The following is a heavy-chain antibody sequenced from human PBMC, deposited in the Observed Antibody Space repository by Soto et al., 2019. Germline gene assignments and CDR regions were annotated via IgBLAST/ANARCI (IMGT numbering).Heavy chain of an antibody. CDR2: IKSKTDGGTT. Sequence: EVQLVESGGGLVKPGGSLRLSCAASGFTFSNAWMSWVRQAPGKGLEWVGRIKSKTDGGTTDYAAPVKGRFTISRDDSKNTLYLQMNSLKTEDTAVYYCTTENAYYYDSSGYYYWAYYFDYWGQGTLVTVSS. CDR1: GFTFSNAW. J-gene: IGHJ4*02. CDR3: TTENAYYYDSSGYYYWAYYFDY. D-gene: IGHD3-22*01. V-gene: IGHV3-15*01.